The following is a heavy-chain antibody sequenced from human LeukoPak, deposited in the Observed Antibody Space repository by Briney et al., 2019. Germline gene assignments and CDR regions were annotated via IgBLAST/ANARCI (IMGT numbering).Heavy chain of an antibody. J-gene: IGHJ6*03. Sequence: ASVKVFCKASGYTFTGYYMHWVRQAPGQGLEWMGWINPNSGGTNYAQKFQGRVTMTRDTSISTAYMELSRLRSDDTAVYYCTRGLPSPTDHYYMDVWGKGTTVTVSS. CDR2: INPNSGGT. CDR3: TRGLPSPTDHYYMDV. V-gene: IGHV1-2*02. CDR1: GYTFTGYY. D-gene: IGHD1-26*01.